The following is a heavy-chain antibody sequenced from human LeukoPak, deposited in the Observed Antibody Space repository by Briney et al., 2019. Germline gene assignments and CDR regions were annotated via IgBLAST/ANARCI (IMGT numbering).Heavy chain of an antibody. V-gene: IGHV3-15*07. J-gene: IGHJ4*02. CDR3: ATDFYDSN. CDR2: IRSNSDGGTI. Sequence: EWVGRIRSNSDGGTIDYAAPVKGRFTLSRDDSKTTLYLQMNSLQTEDTAVYYCATDFYDSNWGQGTLVTVSS. D-gene: IGHD3-22*01.